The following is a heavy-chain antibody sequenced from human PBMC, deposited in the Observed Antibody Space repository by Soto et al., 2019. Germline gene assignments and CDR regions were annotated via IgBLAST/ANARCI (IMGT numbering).Heavy chain of an antibody. CDR3: AAVYDYIWGSYRTNPDAFDI. J-gene: IGHJ3*02. CDR2: ISSSSTI. Sequence: GGSLRLSCAASGFTFSSYSMNWVRQAPGKGLEWVSYISSSSTIYYADSVKGRFTISRDNAKNSLYLQMNSLRAEDTAVYYCAAVYDYIWGSYRTNPDAFDIWGQGTMVTVSS. CDR1: GFTFSSYS. V-gene: IGHV3-48*01. D-gene: IGHD3-16*02.